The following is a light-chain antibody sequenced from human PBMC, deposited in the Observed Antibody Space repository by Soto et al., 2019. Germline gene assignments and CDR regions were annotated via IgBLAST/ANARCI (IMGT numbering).Light chain of an antibody. CDR2: GAS. Sequence: IHMTQSPSSLSASVGDRVTITCRASETISHYLNWYQQKPGKAPKLLIYGASKLQSGVPSRFSGSGSGTEFTLTITSLQTEDFATYFCQQSSTTPLTFGGGTKVEI. J-gene: IGKJ4*01. CDR3: QQSSTTPLT. CDR1: ETISHY. V-gene: IGKV1-39*01.